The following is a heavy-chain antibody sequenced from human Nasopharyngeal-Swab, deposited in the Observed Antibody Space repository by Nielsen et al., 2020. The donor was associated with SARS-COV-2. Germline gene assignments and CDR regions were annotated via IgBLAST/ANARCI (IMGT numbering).Heavy chain of an antibody. D-gene: IGHD3-16*02. CDR1: GFTFSDYY. V-gene: IGHV3-11*06. J-gene: IGHJ3*02. CDR3: ARERVMITFGGVIVETDAFDI. CDR2: ISNSSSYT. Sequence: GESLKISCAASGFTFSDYYMSWIRQAPGKGLEWVSYISNSSSYTNYADSVKGRFTISRDNAKNSLYLQMNSLRAEDTAVYYCARERVMITFGGVIVETDAFDIWGQGTMVTVSS.